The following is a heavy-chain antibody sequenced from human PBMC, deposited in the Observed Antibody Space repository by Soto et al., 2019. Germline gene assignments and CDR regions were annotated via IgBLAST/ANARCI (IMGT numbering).Heavy chain of an antibody. J-gene: IGHJ6*02. D-gene: IGHD4-17*01. CDR1: GASISSSSYY. Sequence: QVQMQESGPGQVKPPESLSLTCNVAGASISSSSYYWVWIRQSPGQGLEWIGTIYYSGSTYYNPFLKSRVTMSLDTAKNQFSLNLSSVTAADSGIYYCARDTVIRYRYYGMDVWGQGATVSVSS. CDR2: IYYSGST. CDR3: ARDTVIRYRYYGMDV. V-gene: IGHV4-39*02.